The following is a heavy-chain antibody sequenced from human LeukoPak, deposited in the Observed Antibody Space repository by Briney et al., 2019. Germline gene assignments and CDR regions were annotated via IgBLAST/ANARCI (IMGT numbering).Heavy chain of an antibody. CDR2: IIPIFGTA. V-gene: IGHV1-69*01. CDR1: GGTFSSYA. D-gene: IGHD3-10*01. CDR3: ARVEGYGSGDYFDY. Sequence: SVKVSCKASGGTFSSYAVSWVRQAPGQGLEWMGGIIPIFGTANYAQKFQGRVTITADESTSTAYMELSSLRSEDTAVYYCARVEGYGSGDYFDYWGQGTLVTVSS. J-gene: IGHJ4*02.